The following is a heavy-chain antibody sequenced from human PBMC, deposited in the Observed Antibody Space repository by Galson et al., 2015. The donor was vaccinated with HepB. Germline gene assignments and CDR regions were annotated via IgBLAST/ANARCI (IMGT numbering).Heavy chain of an antibody. CDR1: GFIFSSHA. J-gene: IGHJ4*02. Sequence: SLRLSCAASGFIFSSHAMHWVRQAPGRGLEWVAVTSFDGHNKFYADSVKGRFTISRDNSKSTLYLQMNSLRVEDTAVYYCVRDPEWGGYSGYDMTEFDYWGQGTLVTVSS. V-gene: IGHV3-30-3*01. CDR2: TSFDGHNK. D-gene: IGHD5-12*01. CDR3: VRDPEWGGYSGYDMTEFDY.